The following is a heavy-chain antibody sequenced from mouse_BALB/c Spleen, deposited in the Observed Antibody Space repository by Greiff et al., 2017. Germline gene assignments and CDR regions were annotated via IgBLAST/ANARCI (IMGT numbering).Heavy chain of an antibody. J-gene: IGHJ3*01. V-gene: IGHV3-8*02. D-gene: IGHD2-13*01. Sequence: EVQLQQSGPSLVKPSQTLSLTCSVTGDSITSCYWNWIRKFPGNKLEYMGYISYSGSTYYNPSPKSRITITQDTSNNQYYLQLNSVTTEDTATYYCARGEDAWFAYWGQGTLVTVSA. CDR3: ARGEDAWFAY. CDR2: ISYSGST. CDR1: GDSITSCY.